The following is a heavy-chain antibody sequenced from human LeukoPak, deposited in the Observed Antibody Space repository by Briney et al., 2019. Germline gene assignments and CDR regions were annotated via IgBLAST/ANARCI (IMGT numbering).Heavy chain of an antibody. V-gene: IGHV3-72*01. CDR1: GFTFSDHY. CDR2: TRNKANSYTT. J-gene: IGHJ4*02. CDR3: AVDYGDQFDY. D-gene: IGHD4-17*01. Sequence: GGSLRLSCAASGFTFSDHYMDWVRQAPGKGLEWVGRTRNKANSYTTEYAASVKGRFTISRDDSKNSLYLQMNSLKTEDTAVYYCAVDYGDQFDYWGQGTLVTVSS.